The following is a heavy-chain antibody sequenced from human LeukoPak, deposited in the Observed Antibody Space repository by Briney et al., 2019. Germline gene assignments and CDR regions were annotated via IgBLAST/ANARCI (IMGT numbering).Heavy chain of an antibody. J-gene: IGHJ6*02. Sequence: SQTLSLTCGISGDSVSRNTAAWNWIRQSPSRGLEWLGRTYYTSKWDNDYALSVKSRITINPDTSKNHFSLQLNSVTPEDTGVYYCARGNRHYYGMDVWGQGTTVTVSS. V-gene: IGHV6-1*01. CDR3: ARGNRHYYGMDV. CDR1: GDSVSRNTAA. CDR2: TYYTSKWDN. D-gene: IGHD1-14*01.